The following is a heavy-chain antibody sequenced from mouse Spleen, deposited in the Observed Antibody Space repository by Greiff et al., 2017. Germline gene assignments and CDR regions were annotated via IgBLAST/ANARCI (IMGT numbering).Heavy chain of an antibody. V-gene: IGHV5-9-2*01. CDR3: ARHGYGNYGTY. CDR1: GFTFSSYG. CDR2: ISGGGSDT. J-gene: IGHJ3*01. Sequence: DVKLVESGGGLVKPGGSLKLSCAASGFTFSSYGMSWVRQTPEKRLEWVATISGGGSDTYYPDSVKGLFTISRDNAKNNLYLQMSSLRSEDTALYYCARHGYGNYGTYWGQGTLVTVSA. D-gene: IGHD2-10*02.